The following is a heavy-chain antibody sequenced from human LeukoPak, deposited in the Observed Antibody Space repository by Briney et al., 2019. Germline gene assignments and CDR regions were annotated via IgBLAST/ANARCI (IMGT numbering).Heavy chain of an antibody. CDR2: IIPIFGTA. Sequence: GSSVKVSCKASGGTFSSYAISWVRQAPGQGLEWMGGIIPIFGTANYAQKFQGRVTITADECTSTAYMELSSLRSEDTAVYYCASRYYYDSSGLYYYMDVWGKGTTVTVSS. D-gene: IGHD3-22*01. CDR1: GGTFSSYA. CDR3: ASRYYYDSSGLYYYMDV. J-gene: IGHJ6*03. V-gene: IGHV1-69*01.